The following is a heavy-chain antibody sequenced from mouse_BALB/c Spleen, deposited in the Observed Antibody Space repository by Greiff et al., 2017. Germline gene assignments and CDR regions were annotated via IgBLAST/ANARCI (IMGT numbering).Heavy chain of an antibody. V-gene: IGHV1-54*01. CDR3: ARGAYYGNYVYWYFDV. CDR1: GYAFTNYL. D-gene: IGHD2-10*01. Sequence: VQLQQSGAELVRPGTSVKVSCKASGYAFTNYLIEWVKQRPGQGLEWIGVINPGSGGTNYNEKFKGKATLTADKSSSTAYMQLSSLTSDDSAVYFCARGAYYGNYVYWYFDVWGAGTTVTVSS. CDR2: INPGSGGT. J-gene: IGHJ1*01.